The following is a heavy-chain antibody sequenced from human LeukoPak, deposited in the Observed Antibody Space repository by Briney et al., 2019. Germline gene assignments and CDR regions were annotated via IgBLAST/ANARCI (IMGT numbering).Heavy chain of an antibody. Sequence: SETLSLTCTVSGGSISSYYWNRIRQPPGKGLEWIGYISYSGSTNYNPSLKSRVAISVDTSKNQFSLKLSSVTAADTAVYYCARRRWLVDWGQGTLVTVSS. V-gene: IGHV4-59*08. D-gene: IGHD6-19*01. CDR3: ARRRWLVD. CDR1: GGSISSYY. CDR2: ISYSGST. J-gene: IGHJ4*02.